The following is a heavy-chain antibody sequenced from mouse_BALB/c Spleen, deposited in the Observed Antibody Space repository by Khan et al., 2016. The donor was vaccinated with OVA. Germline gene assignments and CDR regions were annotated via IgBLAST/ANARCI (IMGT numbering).Heavy chain of an antibody. CDR2: ISTYSGNT. V-gene: IGHV1S137*01. D-gene: IGHD2-3*01. J-gene: IGHJ2*01. Sequence: QVQLKESGPELVRPGVSVKISCKGSGYTFTDYAMYWVKQSHAKSLEWIGLISTYSGNTNYNPKFKGKATMTVDKSSSTAYMELARLTSEDSVISYFARPSYDGYYDYWGQGTTLTVSS. CDR3: ARPSYDGYYDY. CDR1: GYTFTDYA.